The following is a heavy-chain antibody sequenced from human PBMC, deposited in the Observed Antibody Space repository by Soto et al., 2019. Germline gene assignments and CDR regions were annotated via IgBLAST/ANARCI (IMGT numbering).Heavy chain of an antibody. Sequence: PGGSLRLSCAASGFTFSSYAMSWVRQAPGKGLEWVSAISGSGGSTYYADSVKGRFTISRDNSKNTLYLQMNSLRAEDTAVYYCAKYIRPFCSGGICYFDYWGQGTLVTVSS. CDR1: GFTFSSYA. J-gene: IGHJ4*02. D-gene: IGHD2-15*01. CDR3: AKYIRPFCSGGICYFDY. V-gene: IGHV3-23*01. CDR2: ISGSGGST.